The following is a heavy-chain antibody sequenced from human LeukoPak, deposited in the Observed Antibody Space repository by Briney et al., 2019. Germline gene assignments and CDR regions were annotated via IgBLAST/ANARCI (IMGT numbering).Heavy chain of an antibody. CDR1: GFNFSDYY. Sequence: GGSLRLSCAASGFNFSDYYISWVRQAPGKGLEWVSYISSSGSTIYYADSVKGRFTISRDNAKNSLYLQMNSLRAEDTAVYYCAREDSSPFDYWGQGTLVTVSS. J-gene: IGHJ4*02. V-gene: IGHV3-11*01. CDR3: AREDSSPFDY. D-gene: IGHD6-13*01. CDR2: ISSSGSTI.